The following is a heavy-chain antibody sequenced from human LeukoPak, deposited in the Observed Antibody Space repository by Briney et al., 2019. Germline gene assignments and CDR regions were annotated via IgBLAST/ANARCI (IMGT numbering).Heavy chain of an antibody. V-gene: IGHV1-2*04. CDR3: ARGQGYYYDSSGYRY. CDR1: GYTFTDYY. CDR2: INPNSGGT. D-gene: IGHD3-22*01. J-gene: IGHJ4*02. Sequence: ASVKVSCKASGYTFTDYYMHWVRQAPGQGLEWMGWINPNSGGTNYAQKFQGWVTMTRDTSISTAYMELSRLTSDDTAVYYCARGQGYYYDSSGYRYWGQGTLVTVSS.